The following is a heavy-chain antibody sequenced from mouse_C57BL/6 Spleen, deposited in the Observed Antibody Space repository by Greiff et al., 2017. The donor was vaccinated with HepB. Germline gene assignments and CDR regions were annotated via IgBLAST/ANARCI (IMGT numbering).Heavy chain of an antibody. CDR2: IDPETGGT. J-gene: IGHJ3*01. CDR1: GYTFTDYE. V-gene: IGHV1-15*01. Sequence: QVQLKQSGAELVRPGASVTLSCKASGYTFTDYEMHWVKQTPVHGLEWIGAIDPETGGTAYNQKFKGKAILTADKSSRTAYMELRSLTSEDSAVYYCTGGRGLQFAYWGQGTLVTVSA. D-gene: IGHD2-2*01. CDR3: TGGRGLQFAY.